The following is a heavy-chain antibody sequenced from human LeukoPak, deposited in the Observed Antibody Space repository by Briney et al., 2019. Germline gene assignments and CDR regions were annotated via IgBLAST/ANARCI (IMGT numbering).Heavy chain of an antibody. Sequence: GGSLRLSCAASGFSFRNYGMHWVRQAPGKGLEWVAVISDDGSNEYYADSVKGRFTISRDNSKNTLYLQMNSLSVEDTAVYYCARVGYYASGPFSYFDYWGQGTLVTVSS. CDR2: ISDDGSNE. CDR1: GFSFRNYG. CDR3: ARVGYYASGPFSYFDY. J-gene: IGHJ4*02. D-gene: IGHD3-10*01. V-gene: IGHV3-30*03.